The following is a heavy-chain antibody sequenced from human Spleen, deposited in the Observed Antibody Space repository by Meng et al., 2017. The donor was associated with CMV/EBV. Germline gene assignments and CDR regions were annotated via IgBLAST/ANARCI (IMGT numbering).Heavy chain of an antibody. CDR2: IYHSGST. Sequence: VSGGSISSSNLWTWVRQVPGKGLEWIGEIYHSGSTNYNPSLKSRVTISVDKFKNQFSLKLGSVTAADTAVYYCAKEMAAGTYMGFDSWGQGTLVTVSS. CDR3: AKEMAAGTYMGFDS. CDR1: GGSISSSNL. D-gene: IGHD1/OR15-1a*01. J-gene: IGHJ4*02. V-gene: IGHV4-4*02.